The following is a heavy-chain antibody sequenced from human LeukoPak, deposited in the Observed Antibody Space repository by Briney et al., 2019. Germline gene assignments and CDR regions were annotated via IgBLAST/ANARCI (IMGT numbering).Heavy chain of an antibody. CDR2: ISGSGNAK. J-gene: IGHJ4*02. CDR1: RFSFSSYS. D-gene: IGHD3-10*02. Sequence: PGGSLRLSCAASRFSFSSYSMNWVRHAPGKGLQWVSYISGSGNAKHYTDSVKGRFTISRDNAKNALYLQMNTLRAEDTAVYFCARDYVDAFDYWGQGTLVTVSS. CDR3: ARDYVDAFDY. V-gene: IGHV3-48*01.